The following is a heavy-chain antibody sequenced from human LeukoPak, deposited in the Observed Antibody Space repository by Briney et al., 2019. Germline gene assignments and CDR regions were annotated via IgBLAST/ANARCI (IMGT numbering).Heavy chain of an antibody. CDR3: ARDYDGKQD. J-gene: IGHJ4*02. V-gene: IGHV4-31*03. Sequence: SETLSLTCTVSGGSISNGGYYWSWIRQHPGKGLEWIGYIYYTGSTYYNPSLKSRLTISVDTSKNQFSLKLSSVTAADTAVYYCARDYDGKQDWGQGTLVTVSS. CDR1: GGSISNGGYY. D-gene: IGHD3-22*01. CDR2: IYYTGST.